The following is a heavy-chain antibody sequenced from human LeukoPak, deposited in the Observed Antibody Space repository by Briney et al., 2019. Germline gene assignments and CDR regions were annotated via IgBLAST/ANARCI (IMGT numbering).Heavy chain of an antibody. Sequence: ASVKVSCKASGYTFTGYYMHWVRQAPGQGLEWMGWINPNSGGTNYAQKFQGRVTMTRDTSISTAYMEVSRLRSDDTAVYYCARDLVGYCSSTSCYGRGNYYYYYMDVWGKGTTVTVSS. CDR1: GYTFTGYY. CDR2: INPNSGGT. CDR3: ARDLVGYCSSTSCYGRGNYYYYYMDV. D-gene: IGHD2-2*01. J-gene: IGHJ6*03. V-gene: IGHV1-2*02.